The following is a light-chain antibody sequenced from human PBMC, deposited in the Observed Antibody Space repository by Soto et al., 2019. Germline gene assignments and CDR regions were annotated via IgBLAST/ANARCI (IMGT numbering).Light chain of an antibody. Sequence: EIVMTQSPATLSVSPGERATLSCRASRSVSSNLAWYQQKPGQAPSLLIYDASNRATGIPVRFSGSGSGTDFTLTISSLEPEDFAVYYCQQRTNWQSTFGGGTKVDI. CDR3: QQRTNWQST. CDR2: DAS. V-gene: IGKV3D-11*02. CDR1: RSVSSN. J-gene: IGKJ4*01.